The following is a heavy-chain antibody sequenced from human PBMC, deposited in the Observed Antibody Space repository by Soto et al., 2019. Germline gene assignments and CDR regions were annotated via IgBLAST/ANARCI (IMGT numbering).Heavy chain of an antibody. V-gene: IGHV4-59*01. D-gene: IGHD3-22*01. Sequence: SETLSLTCTVSGGSISSYYWSWIRQPPGKGLEWIGYIYYSGSTNYNPSLKSRVTISVDTSKNQFSLKLSSVTAADTAVYYCARDQPTYYYDSSGYYHQYNWFDPWGQGTLVTVSS. CDR2: IYYSGST. CDR1: GGSISSYY. J-gene: IGHJ5*02. CDR3: ARDQPTYYYDSSGYYHQYNWFDP.